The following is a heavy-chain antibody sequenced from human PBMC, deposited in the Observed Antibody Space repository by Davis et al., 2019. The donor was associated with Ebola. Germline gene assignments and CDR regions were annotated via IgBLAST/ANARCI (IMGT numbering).Heavy chain of an antibody. V-gene: IGHV1-18*01. CDR2: ISAYNGNT. D-gene: IGHD6-13*01. CDR1: GYTFTSYG. Sequence: ASVKVSCKASGYTFTSYGISWVRQAPGQGLEWMGWISAYNGNTNYAQKLQGRVTMTTDTSTSTAYMELRSLRSDDTAVYYCARDEGPAAAGTGGWFDPWGQGTLVTVSS. J-gene: IGHJ5*02. CDR3: ARDEGPAAAGTGGWFDP.